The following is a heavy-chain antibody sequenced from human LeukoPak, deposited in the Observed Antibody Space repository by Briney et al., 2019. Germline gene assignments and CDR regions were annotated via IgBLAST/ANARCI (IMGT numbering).Heavy chain of an antibody. J-gene: IGHJ4*02. CDR2: ISWDGGST. CDR1: GLTFDDYT. V-gene: IGHV3-43*01. CDR3: AAEPKLWFGELPEGGY. Sequence: GGSLRLSCAASGLTFDDYTMHWVRQAPGKGLEWVSLISWDGGSTYYADSVKGRFTISRDNSKNSLYLQMNSLRAEDTAVYYCAAEPKLWFGELPEGGYWGQGTLVTVSS. D-gene: IGHD3-10*01.